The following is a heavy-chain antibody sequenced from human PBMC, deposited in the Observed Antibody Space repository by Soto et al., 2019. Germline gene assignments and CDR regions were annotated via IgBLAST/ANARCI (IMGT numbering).Heavy chain of an antibody. J-gene: IGHJ6*03. V-gene: IGHV4-34*01. CDR2: IHHRGNT. CDR3: ARTHYSMDV. Sequence: SETLSLTCAVYGGSFSDFHWSWIRQPPGKGLEWIGEIHHRGNTNYNPSLRSRVTMSIDTSQNQFSLKMTSVTAADTAVYYCARTHYSMDVWDKGTTVTVSS. CDR1: GGSFSDFH.